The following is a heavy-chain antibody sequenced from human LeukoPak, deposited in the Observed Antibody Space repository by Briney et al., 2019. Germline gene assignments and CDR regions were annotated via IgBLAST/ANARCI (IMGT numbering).Heavy chain of an antibody. CDR2: TYYRSKWYN. CDR1: GDSVSSNSAA. D-gene: IGHD6-13*01. CDR3: ARDGSGFYSSSWYVGYYFDY. Sequence: SQTLSLTCAISGDSVSSNSAAWNWIRQSPSRGLEWLGRTYYRSKWYNDYAVSVKSRITINPDTSKNQFSLQLNSVTPEDTAVYYCARDGSGFYSSSWYVGYYFDYWGQGTLVTVSS. V-gene: IGHV6-1*01. J-gene: IGHJ4*02.